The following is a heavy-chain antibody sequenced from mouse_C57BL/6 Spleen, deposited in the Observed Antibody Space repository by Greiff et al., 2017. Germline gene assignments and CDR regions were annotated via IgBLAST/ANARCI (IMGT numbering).Heavy chain of an antibody. CDR2: INPGSGGT. V-gene: IGHV1-54*01. Sequence: QVQLQQSGAELVRPGTSVKVSCKASGYAFTNYLIEWVKQRPGQGLEWIGVINPGSGGTNYNEKFKGKATLTADKSSSTAYMQLSSLTSEDSAVYFCALYDYDGGAGAYWGQGTLVTVSA. J-gene: IGHJ3*01. D-gene: IGHD2-4*01. CDR1: GYAFTNYL. CDR3: ALYDYDGGAGAY.